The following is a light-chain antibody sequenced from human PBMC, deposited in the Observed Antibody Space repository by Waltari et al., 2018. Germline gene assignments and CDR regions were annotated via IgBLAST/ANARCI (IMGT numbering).Light chain of an antibody. CDR1: SSDFGNYNL. CDR3: CSYAGSSTLV. J-gene: IGLJ2*01. Sequence: QSALPQPASVSGSLGQSITISCPRSSSDFGNYNLVSWYQKHPGQAPKCVIYEVSQPPSGVSDRFSGSKSGNTASLTISGLQAEDEADYYCCSYAGSSTLVFGGGTKLTVL. V-gene: IGLV2-23*02. CDR2: EVS.